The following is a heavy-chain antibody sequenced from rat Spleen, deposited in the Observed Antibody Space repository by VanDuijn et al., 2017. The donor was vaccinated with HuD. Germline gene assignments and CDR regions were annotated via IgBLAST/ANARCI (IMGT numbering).Heavy chain of an antibody. V-gene: IGHV5-27*01. CDR3: TTGGLPYYFDY. J-gene: IGHJ2*01. CDR1: GFIFNSYY. CDR2: ISTAGSNT. D-gene: IGHD1-4*01. Sequence: EVQLVESGGGLVQPGGSLKLSCAASGFIFNSYYMVWVRQAPTKGLEWVAYISTAGSNTFYRDSVKGRFTISRDNAKSTLYLQMDSLRSEDTATYYCTTGGLPYYFDYWGQGVMVTVSS.